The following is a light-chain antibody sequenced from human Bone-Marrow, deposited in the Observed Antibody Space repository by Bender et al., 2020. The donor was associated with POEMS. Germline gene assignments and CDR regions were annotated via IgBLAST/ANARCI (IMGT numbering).Light chain of an antibody. CDR1: ALPKKH. CDR3: FSTDVLDWV. CDR2: EDT. V-gene: IGLV3-10*01. J-gene: IGLJ3*02. Sequence: SYELTQPPSASVSSGQTARITCSGDALPKKHAYWYQQKSGQAPVLVIFEDTKRPSAIPDRLSGSSSGTMATLTITGAQVEDEADHYCFSTDVLDWVFGGGTKLTVL.